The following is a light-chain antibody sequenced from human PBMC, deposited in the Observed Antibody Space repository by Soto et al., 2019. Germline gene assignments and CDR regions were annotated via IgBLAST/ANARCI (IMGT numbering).Light chain of an antibody. J-gene: IGKJ4*01. Sequence: DIQTTQSPSSLSASVGDRVTITCRTSDNIAKYLNWYQQKPGKAPKLLIYAASSLQSGVPSRFSGSGSGTDFTLTISNLQPEDFATYYCQQSYSTPLTFGGGTKVDIK. CDR1: DNIAKY. CDR2: AAS. CDR3: QQSYSTPLT. V-gene: IGKV1-39*01.